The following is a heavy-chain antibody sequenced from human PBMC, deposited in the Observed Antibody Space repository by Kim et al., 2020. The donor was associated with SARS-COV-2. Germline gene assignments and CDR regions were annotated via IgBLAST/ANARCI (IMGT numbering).Heavy chain of an antibody. CDR2: IYSGGST. CDR1: GFTVSSNY. D-gene: IGHD4-17*01. Sequence: GGSLRLSCAASGFTVSSNYMSWVRQAPGKGLEWVSVIYSGGSTYYADSVKGRFTISRDNSKNTLYLQMNSLRAEDTAVYYCASNHDYGGSRFYSYYYYYYGMDVWGQGTTVTVSS. J-gene: IGHJ6*02. V-gene: IGHV3-66*02. CDR3: ASNHDYGGSRFYSYYYYYYGMDV.